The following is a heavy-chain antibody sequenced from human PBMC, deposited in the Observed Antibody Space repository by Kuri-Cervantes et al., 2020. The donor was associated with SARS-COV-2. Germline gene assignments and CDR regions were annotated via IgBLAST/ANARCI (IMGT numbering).Heavy chain of an antibody. J-gene: IGHJ4*02. V-gene: IGHV3-30-3*01. D-gene: IGHD1-26*01. Sequence: GESLKISCAASGFTFSSYAMHWVRQAPGKGLEWVAVISYDGSNKYYADSVKGRFTISRDNSKNALYLQMNSLRAEDTAVYYCARGGVGATLYWGQGTRVTGYS. CDR1: GFTFSSYA. CDR2: ISYDGSNK. CDR3: ARGGVGATLY.